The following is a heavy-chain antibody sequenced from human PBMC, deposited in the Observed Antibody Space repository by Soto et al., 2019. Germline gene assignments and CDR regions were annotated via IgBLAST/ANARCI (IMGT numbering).Heavy chain of an antibody. D-gene: IGHD1-26*01. J-gene: IGHJ4*02. CDR2: IKQDETEK. Sequence: GGSLRLACSASGFTFSSYWMSWVRQAAGKGLEWVANIKQDETEKYYVDSVKGRFTVSRDNAKNSLYLQMNSLRAEDTAVYYCAKVRGSWPHYYFDYWGQGTLVTVSS. CDR3: AKVRGSWPHYYFDY. CDR1: GFTFSSYW. V-gene: IGHV3-7*03.